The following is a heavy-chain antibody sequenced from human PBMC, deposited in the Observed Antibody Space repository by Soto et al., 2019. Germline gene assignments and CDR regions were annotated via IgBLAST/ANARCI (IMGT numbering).Heavy chain of an antibody. D-gene: IGHD3-22*01. V-gene: IGHV1-46*01. J-gene: IGHJ4*02. CDR1: GYTFTSYY. CDR2: INPSGGST. Sequence: ASVKVSCKASGYTFTSYYMHWVRQAPGQGLEWMGIINPSGGSTSYAPRFQGRVTMTRDTSTSTVYMELSSLTSEDTAVYYCARDHLDRYYYDSSGYYPPDYWGQGTLVTV. CDR3: ARDHLDRYYYDSSGYYPPDY.